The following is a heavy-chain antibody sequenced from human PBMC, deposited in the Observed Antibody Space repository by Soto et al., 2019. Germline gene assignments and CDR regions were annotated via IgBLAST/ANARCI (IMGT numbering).Heavy chain of an antibody. J-gene: IGHJ5*02. CDR1: GFTVSSNY. V-gene: IGHV3-53*01. D-gene: IGHD3-10*01. Sequence: EVQLVESGGGLIQPGGSLRLSCAASGFTVSSNYMSWVRQAPGKGLEWVSVIYSGGSTYYADSVKGRFTISRDNSKNTLYLQMNSLRAEDTAVYYCARVLINYYGSGSPENWFDPWGQGTLVTVSS. CDR2: IYSGGST. CDR3: ARVLINYYGSGSPENWFDP.